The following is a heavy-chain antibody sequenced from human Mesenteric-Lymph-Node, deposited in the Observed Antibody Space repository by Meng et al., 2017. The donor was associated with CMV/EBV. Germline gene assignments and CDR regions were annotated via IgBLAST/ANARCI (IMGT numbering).Heavy chain of an antibody. Sequence: GGSLRLSCVASGFTLSSYEINWVRQAPGKGLEWVSYISSSGSTIWYADSVKGRFTISRDSSKEAIYLQMNSLRVEVWRYRVATDVWGQGTTVTVSS. J-gene: IGHJ6*02. CDR3: TDV. V-gene: IGHV3-48*03. CDR1: GFTLSSYE. D-gene: IGHD1-26*01. CDR2: ISSSGSTI.